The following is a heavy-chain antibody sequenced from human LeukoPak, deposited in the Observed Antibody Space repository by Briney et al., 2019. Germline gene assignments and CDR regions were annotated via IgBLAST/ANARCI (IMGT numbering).Heavy chain of an antibody. CDR3: ARWWEGDDDYYYYGMDV. CDR1: GGTVCSYT. J-gene: IGHJ6*02. V-gene: IGHV1-69*13. CDR2: IIPFFGAA. D-gene: IGHD1-26*01. Sequence: GASVTVSRKASGGTVCSYTSSWVRRAPRQGLEWMGGIIPFFGAANYAQKFHGRVTITADESTSTADMELSSLRSEDTAVYYCARWWEGDDDYYYYGMDVWGQGTTVTVSS.